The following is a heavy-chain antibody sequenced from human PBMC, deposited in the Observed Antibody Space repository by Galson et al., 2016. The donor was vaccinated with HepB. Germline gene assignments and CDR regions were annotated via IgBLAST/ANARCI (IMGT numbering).Heavy chain of an antibody. CDR3: AKSEWGYNLDF. D-gene: IGHD5-24*01. CDR2: TSFDGYNK. J-gene: IGHJ4*02. V-gene: IGHV3-30*04. CDR1: GFTFSTSA. Sequence: SLRLSCAASGFTFSTSAMHWVRQAPGKGLEWVSLTSFDGYNKYYADSVKGRFTNSRDNSKNTLYLQMNSLRAEDTAVYYCAKSEWGYNLDFWGQGTLVTVSS.